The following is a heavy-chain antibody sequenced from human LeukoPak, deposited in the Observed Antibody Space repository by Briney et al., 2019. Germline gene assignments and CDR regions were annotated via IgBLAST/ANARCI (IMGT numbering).Heavy chain of an antibody. D-gene: IGHD2-2*01. J-gene: IGHJ3*02. CDR2: MNPNSGNT. CDR1: GCTFTSDD. V-gene: IGHV1-8*01. Sequence: ASVKVSCKASGCTFTSDDINWVRQATGQGLEWMGWMNPNSGNTGYAQKFQGRVTMTRNTSISTAYMELSSLRSEDTAVYYCARGPYCSSTSCYAHDAFDIWGQGTMVTVSS. CDR3: ARGPYCSSTSCYAHDAFDI.